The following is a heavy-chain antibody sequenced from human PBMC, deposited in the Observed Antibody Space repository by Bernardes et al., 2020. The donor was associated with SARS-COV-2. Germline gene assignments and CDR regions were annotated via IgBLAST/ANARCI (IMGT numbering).Heavy chain of an antibody. V-gene: IGHV2-5*01. CDR2: IYWNDDK. CDR1: GFSLSTSGVG. Sequence: GPTLVKPTQTLTLTCTFSGFSLSTSGVGVGWIRQPPGKALEWLALIYWNDDKRYSPSLKSRLTITKDTSKNQVVLTMTNMDPVDTATYYCAHRQEEVVPAARGKFDPWGQGTLVTVSS. D-gene: IGHD2-2*01. J-gene: IGHJ5*02. CDR3: AHRQEEVVPAARGKFDP.